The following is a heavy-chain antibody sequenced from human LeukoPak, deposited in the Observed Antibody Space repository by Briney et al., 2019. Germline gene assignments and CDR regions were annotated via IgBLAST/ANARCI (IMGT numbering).Heavy chain of an antibody. J-gene: IGHJ4*02. CDR2: IKQDGSEK. Sequence: GGSLRLSCAASGFTFSSYWMSWVRQAPGKGLEWVANIKQDGSEKYYVDSMKGRFTISRDNAKNSLYLQMNSLRAEDTAVYYCARMVRGVTFDYWGQGTLVTVSS. V-gene: IGHV3-7*03. CDR3: ARMVRGVTFDY. D-gene: IGHD3-10*01. CDR1: GFTFSSYW.